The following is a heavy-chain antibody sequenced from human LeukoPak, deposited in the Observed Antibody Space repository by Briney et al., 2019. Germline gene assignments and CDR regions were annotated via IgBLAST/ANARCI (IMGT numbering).Heavy chain of an antibody. V-gene: IGHV1-2*02. Sequence: GASVKVSCKASGYTFTGYYMHWVRQAPGQGLEWMGWINPNSGGTNYAQKFQGRVTMTRDTPISTAYMELSRLRSDDTAVYYCAGVLLWFGELDWRAFDIWGQGTMVTVSS. J-gene: IGHJ3*02. D-gene: IGHD3-10*01. CDR3: AGVLLWFGELDWRAFDI. CDR1: GYTFTGYY. CDR2: INPNSGGT.